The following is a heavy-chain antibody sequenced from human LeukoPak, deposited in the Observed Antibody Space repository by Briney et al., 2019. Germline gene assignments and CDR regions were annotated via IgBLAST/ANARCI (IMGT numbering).Heavy chain of an antibody. Sequence: SETLSLTCAVYGGSFSGYYWSWIRQPPGKGLEWIGEINHSGSTNYNPSLKSRVTISVDTSKNQFSLKLSSVTAADTAVYYCARVAGIAAAGFSRFDYWGQGTLVTVSS. CDR1: GGSFSGYY. CDR2: INHSGST. V-gene: IGHV4-34*01. J-gene: IGHJ4*02. D-gene: IGHD6-13*01. CDR3: ARVAGIAAAGFSRFDY.